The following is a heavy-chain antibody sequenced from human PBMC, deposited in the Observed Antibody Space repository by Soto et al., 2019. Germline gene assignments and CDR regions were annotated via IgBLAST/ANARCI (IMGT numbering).Heavy chain of an antibody. CDR1: GASINNNDYY. V-gene: IGHV4-30-4*01. CDR3: ARMSYFYDKWYFDL. Sequence: SETLSLTCTVSGASINNNDYYWSWIRQTPGKGLEWIGYVYYSGSTDYIPSLKSRLSMSIDKSQNRFTLKLNSVTAADTATYYCARMSYFYDKWYFDLWGRGTLVTVSS. CDR2: VYYSGST. J-gene: IGHJ2*01. D-gene: IGHD3-22*01.